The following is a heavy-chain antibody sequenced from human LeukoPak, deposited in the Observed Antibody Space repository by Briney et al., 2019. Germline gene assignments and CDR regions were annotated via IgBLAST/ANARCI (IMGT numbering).Heavy chain of an antibody. J-gene: IGHJ4*02. Sequence: SETLSLTCAVYGGSFSGYYWSWLRQPPGNGLEWIGEINHSGSTNYNPSLKSRVTISVDTSKNQFSLKLSSVTAADTAVYYCARGRRYSSGQDYWGQGTLVTVSS. CDR3: ARGRRYSSGQDY. CDR2: INHSGST. D-gene: IGHD6-19*01. CDR1: GGSFSGYY. V-gene: IGHV4-34*01.